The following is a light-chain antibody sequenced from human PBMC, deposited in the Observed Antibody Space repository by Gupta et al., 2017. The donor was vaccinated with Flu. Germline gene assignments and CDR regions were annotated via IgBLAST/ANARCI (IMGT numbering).Light chain of an antibody. CDR2: VNSDGSH. V-gene: IGLV4-69*01. Sequence: QLVLPLSPSASASLGASVTLACTLSILHSSYAIAWHQQQPEKGPRYLLKVNSDGSHGMGDGFPARFSGSSSGAESDLTLASRQAEDEDHYYGQTRGTDILVFGGGTKLTVL. CDR3: QTRGTDILV. CDR1: ILHSSYA. J-gene: IGLJ3*02.